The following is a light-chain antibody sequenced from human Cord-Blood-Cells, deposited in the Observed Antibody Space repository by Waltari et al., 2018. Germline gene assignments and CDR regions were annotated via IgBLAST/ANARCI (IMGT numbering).Light chain of an antibody. CDR3: VLYMGSGIWV. V-gene: IGLV8-61*01. CDR2: STN. Sequence: QTEVTQEPSFSVSPGGTVTLPCGLSSGSVSTSYYPSWYQQTPGQAPRTLIYSTNTRSSGVPDRFSGSIRGNKAALTITGAQADDESDYYCVLYMGSGIWVFGGGTKLTVL. CDR1: SGSVSTSYY. J-gene: IGLJ3*02.